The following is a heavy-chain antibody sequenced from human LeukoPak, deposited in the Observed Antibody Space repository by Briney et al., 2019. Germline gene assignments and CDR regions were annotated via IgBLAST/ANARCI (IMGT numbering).Heavy chain of an antibody. CDR2: IYYSGST. J-gene: IGHJ6*02. CDR1: GGSISSYY. CDR3: ARDRVLDGMDV. D-gene: IGHD3-3*02. Sequence: SETLSLTCTVSGGSISSYYWSWIRQPPGKGLEWIGYIYYSGSTNYNPSLESRVTISVDTSKNQFSLKLSSVTAADTAVYYCARDRVLDGMDVWGQGTTVTVSS. V-gene: IGHV4-59*01.